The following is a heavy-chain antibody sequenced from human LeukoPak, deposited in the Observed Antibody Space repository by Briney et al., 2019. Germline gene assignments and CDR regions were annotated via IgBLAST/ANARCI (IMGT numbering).Heavy chain of an antibody. J-gene: IGHJ3*02. CDR1: GFTVSSNY. V-gene: IGHV3-53*01. CDR2: IYSGGST. CDR3: ARDARPIIAAREDAFDI. D-gene: IGHD6-6*01. Sequence: GGSLRLSCAASGFTVSSNYMSWVRQAPGRGLEWVSVIYSGGSTYYTDSVKGRFTISRDNSKNTLYLQMNSLRAEDTAVYYCARDARPIIAAREDAFDIWGQGTMVTVSS.